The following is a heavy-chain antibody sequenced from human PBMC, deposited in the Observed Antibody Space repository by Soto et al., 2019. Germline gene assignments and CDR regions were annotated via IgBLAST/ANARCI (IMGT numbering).Heavy chain of an antibody. Sequence: GASVKVSCKASGYTFTGYYMHWVRQAPGQGLEWMGWINPNSGGTNYAQKFQGWVTMTRDTSISTVYMELSRLRSDDTAVYYCAREKGYCSGGSCYSSEAFDIWGQGTMVTVSS. CDR3: AREKGYCSGGSCYSSEAFDI. V-gene: IGHV1-2*04. CDR1: GYTFTGYY. J-gene: IGHJ3*02. CDR2: INPNSGGT. D-gene: IGHD2-15*01.